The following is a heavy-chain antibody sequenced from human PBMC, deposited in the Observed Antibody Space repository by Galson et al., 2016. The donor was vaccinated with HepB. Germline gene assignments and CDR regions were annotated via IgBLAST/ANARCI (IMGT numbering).Heavy chain of an antibody. CDR3: AKVAPPYDNSGYYYFDH. V-gene: IGHV3-23*01. CDR1: GLNVTSDY. Sequence: SLRLSCAASGLNVTSDYMHWVRQAPGKGLEWVSSISRTGEYTYYADSVRGRFVISRDNSKNTLYLEVDRLRAEDAALYYCAKVAPPYDNSGYYYFDHWGQGTLVTVSS. D-gene: IGHD3-22*01. J-gene: IGHJ4*02. CDR2: ISRTGEYT.